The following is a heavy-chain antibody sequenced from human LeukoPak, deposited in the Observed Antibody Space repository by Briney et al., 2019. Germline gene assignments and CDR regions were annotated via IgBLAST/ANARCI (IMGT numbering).Heavy chain of an antibody. Sequence: GGSLRLSCVASGFSFSDHWMNWFRQAPGKGLEWVATIKKDGSEQYYVDSMKGRLTISRDNAKNPVYLQIHNLRAEDTAVYYCARDLGWLQSDYWGQGTLVTVSS. J-gene: IGHJ4*02. CDR3: ARDLGWLQSDY. CDR1: GFSFSDHW. D-gene: IGHD5-24*01. V-gene: IGHV3-7*01. CDR2: IKKDGSEQ.